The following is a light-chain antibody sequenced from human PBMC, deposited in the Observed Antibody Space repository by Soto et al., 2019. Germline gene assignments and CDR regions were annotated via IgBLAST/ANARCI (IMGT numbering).Light chain of an antibody. CDR3: QSYDSSLSGHVV. CDR1: SSNIGAGYD. Sequence: QSVLTQPPSVSGAPGQRVTISCTGSSSNIGAGYDVHWYQQLPGTAPKLLIYGNINRPSGVPDRFSGSKSGTSASLAITGLQAEDEAHYYCQSYDSSLSGHVVFGGGTKLTVL. V-gene: IGLV1-40*01. J-gene: IGLJ2*01. CDR2: GNI.